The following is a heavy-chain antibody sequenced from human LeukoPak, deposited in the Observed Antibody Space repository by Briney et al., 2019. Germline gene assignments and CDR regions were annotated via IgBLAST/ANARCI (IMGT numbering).Heavy chain of an antibody. V-gene: IGHV1-69*01. Sequence: SSVKVSCKASGGTFSSYAISWVRQAPGQGLEWMGGIIPIFGTANYAQKFQGRVTITADESTSTAYMELSSLRPEDTAVYYCARERGIVAVPAAIFAPTWGARGTFDYWGQGTLVTVSS. J-gene: IGHJ4*02. CDR2: IIPIFGTA. D-gene: IGHD2-2*01. CDR3: ARERGIVAVPAAIFAPTWGARGTFDY. CDR1: GGTFSSYA.